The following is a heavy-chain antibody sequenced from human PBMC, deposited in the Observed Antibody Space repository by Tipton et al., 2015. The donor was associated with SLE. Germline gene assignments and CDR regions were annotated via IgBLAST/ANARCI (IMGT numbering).Heavy chain of an antibody. V-gene: IGHV1-3*04. CDR3: ARDGSPNSGHGWGWFDP. J-gene: IGHJ5*02. CDR2: INTGSGAT. CDR1: GYTLRTYA. Sequence: QSGAEVKKPGASLKISCKASGYTLRTYAFHWVRQAPGQRLEWMGWINTGSGATKYSLRFRGRVTMTWDTSATTAYMELSSLTSEDTAVYYCARDGSPNSGHGWGWFDPWGQGTLVTVSS. D-gene: IGHD1-26*01.